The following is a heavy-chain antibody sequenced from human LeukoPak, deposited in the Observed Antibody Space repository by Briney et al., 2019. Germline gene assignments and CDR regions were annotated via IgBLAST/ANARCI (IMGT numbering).Heavy chain of an antibody. J-gene: IGHJ4*03. CDR2: IKQDESEK. CDR1: GFTFSSYS. CDR3: ARFGGDGKAWGC. V-gene: IGHV3-7*03. Sequence: GGSLRLSCAASGFTFSSYSMNWVRQAPGKGLEWVASIKQDESEKYYVDSVKGRFTTSRDNAKSSLYLQMNALRGEDTAVYYCARFGGDGKAWGCWGQGNLGTGSS. D-gene: IGHD3-16*01.